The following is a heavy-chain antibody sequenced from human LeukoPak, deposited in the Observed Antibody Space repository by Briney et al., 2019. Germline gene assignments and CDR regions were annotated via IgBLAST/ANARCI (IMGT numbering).Heavy chain of an antibody. CDR3: ARSYYDSSGYYYNRSPEPDY. CDR1: EGTFSSYA. D-gene: IGHD3-22*01. J-gene: IGHJ4*02. CDR2: IIPIFGTA. Sequence: ASVKVSCKASEGTFSSYAISWVRQAPGQGLEWMGGIIPIFGTANYAQKFQGRGTITAGESTSTAYMELSSLRSEDTAVYYCARSYYDSSGYYYNRSPEPDYWGQGTLVTVSS. V-gene: IGHV1-69*13.